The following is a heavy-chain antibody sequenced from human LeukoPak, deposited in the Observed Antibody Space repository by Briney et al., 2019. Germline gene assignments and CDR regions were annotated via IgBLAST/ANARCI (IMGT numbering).Heavy chain of an antibody. CDR1: GYSFTGYY. J-gene: IGHJ4*02. Sequence: AAVKVSCKASGYSFTGYYIHWVRQAPGQGLEWMGWLNPSSGGSHYAQKFQVRVTMTRDTSISTAYMELSRLTSDDTAVYYCARGTPADYWGQGTLLTVSS. V-gene: IGHV1-2*02. CDR2: LNPSSGGS. D-gene: IGHD4-23*01. CDR3: ARGTPADY.